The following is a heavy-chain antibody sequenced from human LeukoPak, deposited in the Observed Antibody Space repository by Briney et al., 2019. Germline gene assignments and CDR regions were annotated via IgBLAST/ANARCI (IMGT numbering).Heavy chain of an antibody. Sequence: ASVKVSCKASGYTFTSYDINWVRQATGQGLEWMGWMNPNSGNTGYAQKFQGRVTMTRNTSISTAYMELSSLRSEDTAVYYCARVPSNRLVAEAGRSAYLGYWGQGTLVTVSS. CDR1: GYTFTSYD. V-gene: IGHV1-8*01. CDR3: ARVPSNRLVAEAGRSAYLGY. J-gene: IGHJ4*02. D-gene: IGHD6-13*01. CDR2: MNPNSGNT.